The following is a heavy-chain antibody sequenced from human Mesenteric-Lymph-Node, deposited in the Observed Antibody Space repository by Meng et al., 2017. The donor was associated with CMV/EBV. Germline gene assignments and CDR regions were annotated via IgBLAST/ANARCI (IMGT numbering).Heavy chain of an antibody. Sequence: GGSLRLSCAASGFTFDDYAMHWVRQAPGKGLEWVSRIGSEGTGIKYADSVKGRFTISRDNGKNTVYLQMNPLRVADTAVYYWIRDVWGFCGPSPPYWGQGTLVTVSS. J-gene: IGHJ4*02. CDR1: GFTFDDYA. CDR3: IRDVWGFCGPSPPY. D-gene: IGHD3-16*01. V-gene: IGHV3-74*01. CDR2: IGSEGTGI.